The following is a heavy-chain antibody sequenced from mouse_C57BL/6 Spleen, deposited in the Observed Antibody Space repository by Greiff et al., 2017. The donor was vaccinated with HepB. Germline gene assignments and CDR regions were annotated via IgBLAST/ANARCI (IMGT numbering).Heavy chain of an antibody. CDR1: GFTFSDYG. J-gene: IGHJ4*01. V-gene: IGHV5-15*01. D-gene: IGHD1-1*01. Sequence: EVKLMESGGGLVQPGGSLKLSCAASGFTFSDYGMAWVRQAPRKGPEWVAFISNLAYSIYYADTVTGRFTISRENAKNTLYLEMSSLRSEDTAMYYCARQGIPTVVAPMDYWGQGTSVTVSS. CDR3: ARQGIPTVVAPMDY. CDR2: ISNLAYSI.